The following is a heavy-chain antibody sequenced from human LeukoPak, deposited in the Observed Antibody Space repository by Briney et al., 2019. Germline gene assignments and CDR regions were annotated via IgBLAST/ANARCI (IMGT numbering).Heavy chain of an antibody. CDR3: ARWDRSGSYSGWYYFDY. Sequence: GASVKVSCKASGGTFSSYAISWVRQAPGQGLEWMGGIIPIFGTANYAQKFQGRVTITTDESTSTAYMELSSLRSEDTAVYYCARWDRSGSYSGWYYFDYWGQGTLVAVSS. CDR2: IIPIFGTA. J-gene: IGHJ4*02. V-gene: IGHV1-69*05. CDR1: GGTFSSYA. D-gene: IGHD1-26*01.